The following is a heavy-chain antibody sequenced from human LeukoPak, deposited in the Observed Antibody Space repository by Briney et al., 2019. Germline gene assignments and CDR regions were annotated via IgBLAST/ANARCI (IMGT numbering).Heavy chain of an antibody. CDR1: GLTFSSYG. CDR3: AKGRVAGNGWTFNDF. J-gene: IGHJ4*02. V-gene: IGHV3-23*01. Sequence: GGSLRLSCAASGLTFSSYGMSWVRQAPGKGLEWVLSFTASGAGSYYADSVRGRFTVSRDNSKNTVYLQMNSLRAEDTAVYYCAKGRVAGNGWTFNDFWGQGTLVTVSS. CDR2: FTASGAGS. D-gene: IGHD6-19*01.